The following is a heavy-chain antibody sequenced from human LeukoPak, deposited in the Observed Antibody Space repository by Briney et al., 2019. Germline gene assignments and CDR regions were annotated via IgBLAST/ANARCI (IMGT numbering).Heavy chain of an antibody. CDR1: GFTFSSYA. V-gene: IGHV3-23*01. Sequence: GGSLRLSCAVSGFTFSSYAMSWVRQAPGKGLEWVSAISASGGSTYYADSVKGRFTISRDNSKNTLYLQMNSLRAEDTAVYYCAKCRFLEWFKFDPWGQGTLVTVSS. CDR2: ISASGGST. J-gene: IGHJ5*02. CDR3: AKCRFLEWFKFDP. D-gene: IGHD3-3*01.